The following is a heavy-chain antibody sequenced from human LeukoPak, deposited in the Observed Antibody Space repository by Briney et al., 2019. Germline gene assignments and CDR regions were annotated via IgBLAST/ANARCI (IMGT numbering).Heavy chain of an antibody. Sequence: GGSLRLPCAASGFTFDDYAMHWVRQAPGKGLEWVSGISWNSGSIGYADSVKGRFTISRDNAKNSLYLQMNSLRAEDTALYYCARDSVEYSYGYDYFDYWGQGTLVTVSS. CDR2: ISWNSGSI. J-gene: IGHJ4*02. CDR1: GFTFDDYA. V-gene: IGHV3-9*01. CDR3: ARDSVEYSYGYDYFDY. D-gene: IGHD5-18*01.